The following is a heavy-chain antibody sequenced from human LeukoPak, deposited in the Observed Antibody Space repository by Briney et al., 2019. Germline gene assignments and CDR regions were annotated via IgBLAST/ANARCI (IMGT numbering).Heavy chain of an antibody. CDR3: ARDGGYSNYANSMDV. J-gene: IGHJ6*02. D-gene: IGHD4-11*01. CDR1: GFTVTSNY. Sequence: PGGSLRLPCAASGFTVTSNYMTWVRQAPGKGLEWVSVIYSGGDTYYADSVKGRFTISRDNSKNTLYLQMNSLRAEDTAVYYCARDGGYSNYANSMDVWGQGTTVTVSS. V-gene: IGHV3-66*01. CDR2: IYSGGDT.